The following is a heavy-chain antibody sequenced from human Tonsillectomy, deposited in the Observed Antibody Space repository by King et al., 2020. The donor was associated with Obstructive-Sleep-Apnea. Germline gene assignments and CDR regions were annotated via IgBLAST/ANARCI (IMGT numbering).Heavy chain of an antibody. CDR1: GGSISSRNYY. D-gene: IGHD6-19*01. J-gene: IGHJ2*01. Sequence: QLQESGPGLVKPSETLSLSCTVSGGSISSRNYYMGWIRQPPGKGREWIGYIYYSGRTYYNPSLKSRVTISVDTSKNQVSLMVSSLTAADTAVYSCARDPYSSGWYWYFDLWGRGTLVTVSS. CDR2: IYYSGRT. V-gene: IGHV4-39*07. CDR3: ARDPYSSGWYWYFDL.